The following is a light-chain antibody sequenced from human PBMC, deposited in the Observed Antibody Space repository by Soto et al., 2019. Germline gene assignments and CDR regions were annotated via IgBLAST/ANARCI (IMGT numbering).Light chain of an antibody. J-gene: IGKJ3*01. CDR3: QQYGSSVFT. V-gene: IGKV3-20*01. Sequence: EIVLTQSPGTLSLSPGERATLSCRASQSVSNNYLAGYQQKPGQAPRFLIYGASTRATGIPDRFSGSGSGTDFTLTISRLEPEDFAVYYCQQYGSSVFTFGPGTKVDIK. CDR1: QSVSNNY. CDR2: GAS.